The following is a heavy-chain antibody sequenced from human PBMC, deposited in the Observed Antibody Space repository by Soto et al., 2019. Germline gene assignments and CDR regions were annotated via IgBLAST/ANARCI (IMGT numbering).Heavy chain of an antibody. CDR2: INAGNGNT. D-gene: IGHD2-21*01. V-gene: IGHV1-3*01. CDR3: ARGIKYGDCSRWFDP. CDR1: GYTFTSYA. Sequence: GPSVKVSCKASGYTFTSYAMHWVRQAPGQRLEWMGWINAGNGNTKYSQKFQGRVTMTRDTSISTAYMELSSLRSEDTAVYYCARGIKYGDCSRWFDPWGQGTLVTVSS. J-gene: IGHJ5*02.